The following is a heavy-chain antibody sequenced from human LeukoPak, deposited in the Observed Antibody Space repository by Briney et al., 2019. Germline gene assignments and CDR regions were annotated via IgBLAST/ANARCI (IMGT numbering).Heavy chain of an antibody. CDR3: ARDGHGDYGDYNGPLNWFDP. V-gene: IGHV3-7*01. Sequence: PGGSLRLSCAASGFTFSSYWMSWVRQAPGKGLEWVANIKQDGSDKYYVDSVKGRFTISRDNAKNSLYLQMNSLRAEDTAVYYCARDGHGDYGDYNGPLNWFDPWGQGTLVTVSS. CDR2: IKQDGSDK. CDR1: GFTFSSYW. J-gene: IGHJ5*02. D-gene: IGHD4-17*01.